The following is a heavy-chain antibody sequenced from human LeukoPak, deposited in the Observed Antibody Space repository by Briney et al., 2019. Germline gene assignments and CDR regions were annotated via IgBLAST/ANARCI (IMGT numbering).Heavy chain of an antibody. Sequence: PSETLSLTCAVYGGSFSGYYWSWIRQPPGKGLEWIGEINHSGSTNYNPSLKSRVTISVDTSKNQFSLKLSSVTAADTAVYYCARGGYQLANPFDYWGQGTLVTVSS. CDR2: INHSGST. V-gene: IGHV4-34*01. CDR1: GGSFSGYY. J-gene: IGHJ4*02. D-gene: IGHD2-2*01. CDR3: ARGGYQLANPFDY.